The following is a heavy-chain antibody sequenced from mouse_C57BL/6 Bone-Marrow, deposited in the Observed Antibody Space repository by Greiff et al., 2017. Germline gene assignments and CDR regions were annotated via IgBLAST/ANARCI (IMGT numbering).Heavy chain of an antibody. CDR2: ILPGSGST. Sequence: QVQLLQSGAELMKPGASVKLSCTATGYTFTGYWIEWVKQRPGHGLEWIGEILPGSGSTNYNEKFKGKGTFTADTSSNTAYMRLCSLTTEDSVIYYCARWGYAMDYWGQGTSVTVSS. J-gene: IGHJ4*01. CDR3: ARWGYAMDY. V-gene: IGHV1-9*01. CDR1: GYTFTGYW.